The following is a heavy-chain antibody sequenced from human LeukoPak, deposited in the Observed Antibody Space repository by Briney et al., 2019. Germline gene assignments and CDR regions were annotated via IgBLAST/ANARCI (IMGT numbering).Heavy chain of an antibody. V-gene: IGHV3-33*01. D-gene: IGHD3-3*01. J-gene: IGHJ3*02. Sequence: PGRSLRLSCAASGFDFSTYGMHWVRQAPGRGLEWVALMWYDGSNEYYGDSVKGRFIISRDNSRNTLYLQMSSLRVEDTAVYYCVGDLDQNDFWSGYWPDAADSWGQGTMVFVSS. CDR1: GFDFSTYG. CDR2: MWYDGSNE. CDR3: VGDLDQNDFWSGYWPDAADS.